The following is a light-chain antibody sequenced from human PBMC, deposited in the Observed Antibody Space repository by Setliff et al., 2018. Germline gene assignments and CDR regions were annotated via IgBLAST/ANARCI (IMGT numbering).Light chain of an antibody. CDR1: SSDVGTYNF. Sequence: QSVLTQPPSASGSPGQSVTISCTGTSSDVGTYNFVSWYQQHPAKAPKLLIYEVTKRPSGVSDRFSGSKSGNTASLTISGLQAEDEADYYCLSYTSKTTHALFGGGTKVTVL. CDR3: LSYTSKTTHAL. J-gene: IGLJ2*01. CDR2: EVT. V-gene: IGLV2-14*03.